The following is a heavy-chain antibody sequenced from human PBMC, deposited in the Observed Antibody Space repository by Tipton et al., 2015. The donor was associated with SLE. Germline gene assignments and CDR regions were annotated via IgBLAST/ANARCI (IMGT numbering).Heavy chain of an antibody. CDR1: GYTFTAYY. CDR2: INPNSGGT. Sequence: QLVQSGAEVKKPGASVRVSCKASGYTFTAYYIHWVRQAPGQGLEWMGRINPNSGGTNYAQEFQGRVIMTRDWSISTVYLELSRLTSDDTAVYYCARADYSDYYFPYWGQGTLVPGSS. J-gene: IGHJ4*02. D-gene: IGHD4-11*01. V-gene: IGHV1-2*06. CDR3: ARADYSDYYFPY.